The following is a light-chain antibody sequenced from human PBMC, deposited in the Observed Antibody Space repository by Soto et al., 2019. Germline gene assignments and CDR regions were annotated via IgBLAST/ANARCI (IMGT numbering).Light chain of an antibody. CDR1: LGVSSY. J-gene: IGKJ2*01. V-gene: IGKV3-11*01. CDR3: QQRSNWPT. CDR2: DAT. Sequence: EIVLTQSRANLSLSPGERATLSCRASLGVSSYLAWYQQKPGQAPRLLIYDATNRATGIPARFSGSGSGTDFTLTISSLEPEDFAVYYCQQRSNWPTFGQGTKLEIK.